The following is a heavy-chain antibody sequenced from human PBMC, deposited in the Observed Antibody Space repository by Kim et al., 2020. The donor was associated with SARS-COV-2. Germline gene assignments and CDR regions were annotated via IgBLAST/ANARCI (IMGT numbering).Heavy chain of an antibody. CDR2: ISSSSSYI. D-gene: IGHD3-10*01. CDR1: GFTFSSYS. V-gene: IGHV3-21*01. CDR3: ARDSGPTYYYGSGSFTPPGAYGFDI. Sequence: GGSLRLSCAASGFTFSSYSMNWVRQAPGKGLEWVSSISSSSSYIYYADSVKGRFTISRDNAKNSLYLQMNSLRAEDTAVYYCARDSGPTYYYGSGSFTPPGAYGFDIWGQGTMVTVSS. J-gene: IGHJ3*02.